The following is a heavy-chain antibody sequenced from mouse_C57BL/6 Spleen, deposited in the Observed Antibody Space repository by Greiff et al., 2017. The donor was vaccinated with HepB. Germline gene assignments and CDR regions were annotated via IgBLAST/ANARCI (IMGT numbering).Heavy chain of an antibody. CDR3: TRYDFTTVPAVY. CDR2: IDPETGGT. D-gene: IGHD1-1*01. CDR1: GYTFTDYE. V-gene: IGHV1-15*01. J-gene: IGHJ3*01. Sequence: VQLQQSGAELVRPGASVTLSCKASGYTFTDYEMHWVKQTPVHGLEWIGAIDPETGGTAYNQKFKGTAILTADKSSSTACMELRSLTSEASAVYYCTRYDFTTVPAVYWGQGTLVTVSA.